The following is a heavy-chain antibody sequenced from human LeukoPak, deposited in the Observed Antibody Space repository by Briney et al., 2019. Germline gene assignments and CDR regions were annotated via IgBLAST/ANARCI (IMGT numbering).Heavy chain of an antibody. Sequence: SQTLSLTCAISGDSVSSNSAAWNWIRQSPSRGLEWLGRTNYRSKWYNDYAVSVKSRITINPDTSKNQFSLQLNSVTPEDTAVYYCARDLNSRRRGTGTTQGYYYGMDVWGQGTTVTVSS. V-gene: IGHV6-1*01. CDR2: TNYRSKWYN. D-gene: IGHD1-1*01. CDR1: GDSVSSNSAA. J-gene: IGHJ6*02. CDR3: ARDLNSRRRGTGTTQGYYYGMDV.